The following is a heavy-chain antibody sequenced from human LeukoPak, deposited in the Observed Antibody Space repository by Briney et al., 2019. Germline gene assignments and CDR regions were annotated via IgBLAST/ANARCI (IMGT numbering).Heavy chain of an antibody. CDR1: GFTFSSYA. Sequence: GGSLRLSCAASGFTFSSYAMSWVRQAPGKGLEWLSYISSSSSTIHYADSVKGRFTISRDNAKNSLYLQMNSLRDEDTAVYYCARVAPRGLVLSDYWGQGTLVTVSS. V-gene: IGHV3-48*02. CDR3: ARVAPRGLVLSDY. D-gene: IGHD3-16*02. J-gene: IGHJ4*02. CDR2: ISSSSSTI.